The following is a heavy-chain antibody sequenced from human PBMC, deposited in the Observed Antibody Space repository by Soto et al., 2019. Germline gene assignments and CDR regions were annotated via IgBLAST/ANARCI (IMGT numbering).Heavy chain of an antibody. CDR2: ISSSSSYI. D-gene: IGHD3-22*01. CDR3: ARAMIVVVSTTDY. Sequence: PGGSLRLSCAASGFTFSSYSMNWVRQAPGKGLEWVSSISSSSSYIYYADSVKGRFTISRDNAKNSLYLRMNSLRAKDTAVYYCARAMIVVVSTTDYWGQGTLVTVSS. V-gene: IGHV3-21*01. J-gene: IGHJ4*02. CDR1: GFTFSSYS.